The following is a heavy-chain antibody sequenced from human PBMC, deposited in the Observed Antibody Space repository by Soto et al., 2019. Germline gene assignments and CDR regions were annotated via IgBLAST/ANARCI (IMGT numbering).Heavy chain of an antibody. D-gene: IGHD1-26*01. V-gene: IGHV4-4*07. J-gene: IGHJ5*02. CDR3: AREARENVGDGYWCDP. Sequence: QVQLQESGPGLVKPSETLSLTCTVSGDSFSGYFWGWIRQPAGKGLEWIGRVYTNGHTDYNPSLKSRVTVSVDTSRSQFSLRLRSVTAADTTVYYCAREARENVGDGYWCDPWGQGTLVTVSS. CDR2: VYTNGHT. CDR1: GDSFSGYF.